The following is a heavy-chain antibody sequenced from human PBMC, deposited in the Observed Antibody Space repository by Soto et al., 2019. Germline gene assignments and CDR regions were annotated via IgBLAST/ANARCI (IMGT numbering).Heavy chain of an antibody. Sequence: GESLKISCKASGYSFTDYWMGWVLQMPGNGLEWLGIIHPRDSDVRYNSSLKGQVTMSADKSISTAYLQWSSLKASGSAKYFCGRVSGDGDDMDVWGQGTTVTVSS. J-gene: IGHJ6*02. D-gene: IGHD3-10*02. CDR3: GRVSGDGDDMDV. CDR2: IHPRDSDV. V-gene: IGHV5-51*01. CDR1: GYSFTDYW.